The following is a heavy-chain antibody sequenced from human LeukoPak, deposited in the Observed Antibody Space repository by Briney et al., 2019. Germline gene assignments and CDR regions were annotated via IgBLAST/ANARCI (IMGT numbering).Heavy chain of an antibody. CDR2: IYHSGST. CDR3: ARAPGGWLEATPNYYFDY. CDR1: GYSISSGYY. V-gene: IGHV4-38-2*02. D-gene: IGHD6-19*01. J-gene: IGHJ4*02. Sequence: NPSETLSLTCTVSGYSISSGYYWGWIRQPPGQGLEWIGSIYHSGSTYYDPSLKSRVTISVDTSKNQFSLKLSSVTAADTAVYYCARAPGGWLEATPNYYFDYWGQGTLVTVSS.